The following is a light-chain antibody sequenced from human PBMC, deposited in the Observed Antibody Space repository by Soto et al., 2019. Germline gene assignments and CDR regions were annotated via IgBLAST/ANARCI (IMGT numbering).Light chain of an antibody. CDR2: AAS. V-gene: IGKV1-27*01. CDR1: QAISDY. J-gene: IGKJ1*01. CDR3: QNYNSAPWT. Sequence: DIQMTQSPSSLSASVGDRVTITCRASQAISDYLAWYQQKPGQVPNLLIFAASTLQSGVPSRFSGSGSGTYFTLTITGLQPEDVATYYCQNYNSAPWTFGHGTKVEIK.